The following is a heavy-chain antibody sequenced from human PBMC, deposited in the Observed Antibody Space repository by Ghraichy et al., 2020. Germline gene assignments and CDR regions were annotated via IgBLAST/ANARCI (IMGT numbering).Heavy chain of an antibody. Sequence: GALRLSCAASGFTFQEYTIHWIRQAPGKGLEWVSLIDRDGRTFYTDSVKGRFTVSRDNSKNSLYLQMNSLRTEDTAFYYCAKERATLFFDYWGQGTLVTVSS. CDR3: AKERATLFFDY. CDR1: GFTFQEYT. V-gene: IGHV3-43*01. J-gene: IGHJ4*02. D-gene: IGHD2-15*01. CDR2: IDRDGRT.